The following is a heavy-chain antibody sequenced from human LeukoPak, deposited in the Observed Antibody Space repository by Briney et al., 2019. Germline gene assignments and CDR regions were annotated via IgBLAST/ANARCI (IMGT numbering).Heavy chain of an antibody. Sequence: GGSLRLSCAASGFTFSSYEMNWVRQAPGKGLEWVSSISSSSSYIYYADSVKGRFTISRDNAKNSLYLQMNSLRAEDTAVYYCARTPTLYCSSTSCSGWGQGTLVTVSS. CDR2: ISSSSSYI. CDR1: GFTFSSYE. CDR3: ARTPTLYCSSTSCSG. J-gene: IGHJ4*02. V-gene: IGHV3-21*01. D-gene: IGHD2-2*01.